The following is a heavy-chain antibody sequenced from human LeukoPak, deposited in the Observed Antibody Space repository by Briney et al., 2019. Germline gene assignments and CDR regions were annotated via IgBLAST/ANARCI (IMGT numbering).Heavy chain of an antibody. CDR1: GFTFSSYA. Sequence: GGSLRLSCAASGFTFSSYAMSWVRQAPGKGLEWVSAISGSGGSTYYADSVKGRFTISRDNSKSTLYLQMNSLRAEDTAVYYCAKDSDYGGKGDFDYWGQGTLVTVSS. J-gene: IGHJ4*02. D-gene: IGHD4-23*01. CDR2: ISGSGGST. V-gene: IGHV3-23*01. CDR3: AKDSDYGGKGDFDY.